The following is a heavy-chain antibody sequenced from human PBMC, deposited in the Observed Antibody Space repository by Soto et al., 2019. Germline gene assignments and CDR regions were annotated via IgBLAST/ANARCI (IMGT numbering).Heavy chain of an antibody. V-gene: IGHV3-74*01. Sequence: GGPLRLSGAASGFTFINAWMPWVRQAPGKGLEWVSRINADGGSAHYADSVRGRFTISRDNAKNTLFLQLNSLRVEDTAIYYCIKVLTRGVGVPRFYFDSWGQGTLVTVSS. CDR3: IKVLTRGVGVPRFYFDS. D-gene: IGHD3-9*01. J-gene: IGHJ4*02. CDR2: INADGGSA. CDR1: GFTFINAW.